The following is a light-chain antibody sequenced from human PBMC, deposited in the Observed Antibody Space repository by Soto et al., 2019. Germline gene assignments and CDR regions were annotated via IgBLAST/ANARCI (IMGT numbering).Light chain of an antibody. J-gene: IGLJ3*02. Sequence: QAVVTQPASVSGSLGQSITISCTGTSSDVGGFDFVSWYQQHPGRAPKLIIYEVNNRPSGVSNRFSASKSGNTASLTISGLQAEDEADYYCSSWTISTTQVLGGGTKVTVL. CDR3: SSWTISTTQV. CDR1: SSDVGGFDF. CDR2: EVN. V-gene: IGLV2-14*01.